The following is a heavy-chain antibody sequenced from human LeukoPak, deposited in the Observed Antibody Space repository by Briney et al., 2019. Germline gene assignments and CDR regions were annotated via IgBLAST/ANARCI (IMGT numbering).Heavy chain of an antibody. J-gene: IGHJ4*02. CDR3: ARTTVTKFDAFDY. D-gene: IGHD4-17*01. V-gene: IGHV4-34*01. CDR2: INHIGST. CDR1: GGSFSGYY. Sequence: PSETLSLTCAVYGGSFSGYYWSWIRQPPGKGLDWIGEINHIGSTNYNPSLQSRVTISVDTSKNQFSLKLSSVTAADTAVYYCARTTVTKFDAFDYWGQGTLVTVSS.